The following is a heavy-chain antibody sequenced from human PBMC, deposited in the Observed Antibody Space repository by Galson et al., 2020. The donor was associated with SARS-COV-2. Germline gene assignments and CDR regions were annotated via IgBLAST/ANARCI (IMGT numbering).Heavy chain of an antibody. V-gene: IGHV3-30*18. CDR3: AKDLYYYDSSGPAH. J-gene: IGHJ1*01. D-gene: IGHD3-22*01. CDR2: IAKDGSKK. CDR1: AFTFRGYG. Sequence: SLKISCAASAFTFRGYGMNWVRQAPGKGLEGVALIAKDGSKKYYADSVKGRFTISRDNSKNTLYLQMNSLRAEDTAVYYCAKDLYYYDSSGPAHWGQGTLVTVSS.